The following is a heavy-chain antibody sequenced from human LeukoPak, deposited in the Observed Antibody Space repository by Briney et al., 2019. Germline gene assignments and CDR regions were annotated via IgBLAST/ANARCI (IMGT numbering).Heavy chain of an antibody. Sequence: GGSLRLSCAASGFTFSSYAMSWVRQAPGKGLEWVSYISSSSSTIYYADSVKGRFTISRDNAKNSLYLQMNSLRAEDTAVYYCARGLVFDYWGQGTLVTVSS. CDR1: GFTFSSYA. D-gene: IGHD2-8*02. V-gene: IGHV3-48*04. CDR3: ARGLVFDY. J-gene: IGHJ4*02. CDR2: ISSSSSTI.